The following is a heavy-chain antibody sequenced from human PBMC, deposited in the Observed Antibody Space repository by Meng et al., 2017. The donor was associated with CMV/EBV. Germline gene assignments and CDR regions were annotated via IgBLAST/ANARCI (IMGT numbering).Heavy chain of an antibody. CDR1: GGSISSGVYS. V-gene: IGHV4-31*02. CDR3: ARGTTVGATYAVDY. D-gene: IGHD1-26*01. Sequence: SGGSISSGVYSWRWIRQHPGKGLEWIGYIYYSGSTYYNPSLKSRVTISVDTSKNQFSLKLSSVTAADTAVYYCARGTTVGATYAVDYWGQGTLVTSPQ. CDR2: IYYSGST. J-gene: IGHJ4*02.